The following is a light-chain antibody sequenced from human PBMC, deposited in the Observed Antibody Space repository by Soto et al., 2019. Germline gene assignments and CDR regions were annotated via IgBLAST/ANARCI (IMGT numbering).Light chain of an antibody. CDR3: QQYGSSPPWA. CDR1: QSVSSSY. J-gene: IGKJ1*01. CDR2: GAS. V-gene: IGKV3-20*01. Sequence: EIVLTQSPGTLSLSQGERATLSCRANQSVSSSYLAWYQQKPGQAPRLLIYGASSRATGIPDRFSGSGSGTDFTLTISRLEPEDFAVYYCQQYGSSPPWAFGQGTKVDIK.